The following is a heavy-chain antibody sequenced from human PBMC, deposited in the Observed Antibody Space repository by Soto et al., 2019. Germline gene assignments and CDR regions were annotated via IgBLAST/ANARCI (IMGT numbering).Heavy chain of an antibody. D-gene: IGHD6-13*01. CDR1: GFSLSTSGVG. CDR3: AHSSSWYRRFGY. V-gene: IGHV2-5*02. J-gene: IGHJ4*02. Sequence: QITLKESGPTLVKPTQTLTLTCTFSGFSLSTSGVGVGWIRQPPGKALEWLALIYWDDDKPYSPSLKSRLTITKDTSKNQVVLTMTNMDSVDTATYYCAHSSSWYRRFGYWGQGTLVTVSS. CDR2: IYWDDDK.